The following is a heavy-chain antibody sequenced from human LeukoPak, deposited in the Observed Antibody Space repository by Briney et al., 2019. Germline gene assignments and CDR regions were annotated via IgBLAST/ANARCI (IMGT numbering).Heavy chain of an antibody. D-gene: IGHD3-10*01. CDR1: GFTFSSYA. CDR2: ISGSGGST. CDR3: AKYELLWFGELFRWVGSDY. V-gene: IGHV3-23*01. Sequence: GSLRLSCAASGFTFSSYAMSWVRQAPGKGLEWVSAISGSGGSTYYADSVKGRFTISRDNSKNTLYLQMNSLRAEDTAVYYCAKYELLWFGELFRWVGSDYWGQGTLVTVSS. J-gene: IGHJ4*02.